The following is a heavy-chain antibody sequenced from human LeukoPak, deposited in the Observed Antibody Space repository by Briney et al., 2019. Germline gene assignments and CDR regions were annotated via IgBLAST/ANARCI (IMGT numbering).Heavy chain of an antibody. Sequence: GGSLRLSCAASGFTFSSYAMHWVRQAPGKGLEWVAVISYDGSNKYYADSVKGRFTISRDNSKNTPYLQMNSLRAEDTAVYYCARDPPSRYGDENYFDYWGQGTLVTVSS. CDR3: ARDPPSRYGDENYFDY. J-gene: IGHJ4*02. CDR2: ISYDGSNK. V-gene: IGHV3-30-3*01. D-gene: IGHD4-17*01. CDR1: GFTFSSYA.